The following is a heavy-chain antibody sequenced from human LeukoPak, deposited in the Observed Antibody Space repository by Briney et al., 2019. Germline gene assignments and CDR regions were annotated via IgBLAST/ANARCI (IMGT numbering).Heavy chain of an antibody. J-gene: IGHJ3*02. D-gene: IGHD2-15*01. Sequence: ASVKVSCKASGYTFTSYGISWVRQAPGQGLEWMGWISAYNGNTNYAQKLQGRVTMTTDTSTSTAYMELRSLRSDDTAVYYCARRKYCSGGSCGEPYDAFDIWGQGTMVTVSS. CDR1: GYTFTSYG. CDR3: ARRKYCSGGSCGEPYDAFDI. CDR2: ISAYNGNT. V-gene: IGHV1-18*01.